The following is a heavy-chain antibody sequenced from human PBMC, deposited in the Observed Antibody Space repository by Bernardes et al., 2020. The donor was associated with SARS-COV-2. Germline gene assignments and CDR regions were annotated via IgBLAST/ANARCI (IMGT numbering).Heavy chain of an antibody. CDR2: IYPADSDT. V-gene: IGHV5-51*01. J-gene: IGHJ4*02. D-gene: IGHD2-15*01. CDR3: GRQGCTGGSCYFGFDY. Sequence: GESLKISCEGSGFDFSKNWIGWVRQMPGKGLEWMGVIYPADSDTRYSPSFRGHVTLSVDKSISTAYLQFNNLQASDTAMYYCGRQGCTGGSCYFGFDYWGQGTQVTVSS. CDR1: GFDFSKNW.